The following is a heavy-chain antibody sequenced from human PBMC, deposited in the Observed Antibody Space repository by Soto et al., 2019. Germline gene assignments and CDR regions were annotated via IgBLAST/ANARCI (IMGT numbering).Heavy chain of an antibody. J-gene: IGHJ4*02. CDR1: GFTFSSYG. CDR2: IWYDGSNK. CDR3: ARALDSGSYSPFDY. V-gene: IGHV3-33*01. D-gene: IGHD1-26*01. Sequence: QPGGSLRLSCAASGFTFSSYGMHWVRQAPGKGLEWVAVIWYDGSNKYYADSVKGRFAISRDNSKNTLYLQMNSLRAEDTAVYYCARALDSGSYSPFDYWGQGTLVTVSS.